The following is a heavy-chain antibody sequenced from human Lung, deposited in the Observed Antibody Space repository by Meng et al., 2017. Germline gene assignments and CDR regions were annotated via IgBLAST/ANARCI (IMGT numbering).Heavy chain of an antibody. D-gene: IGHD5-12*01. Sequence: VQVVESGGVLVNSGGSLSFSCKGYGFTFSNAYMTWVRQVPGKRLEGVGRIKSKPDGETIDYAAPVKGRFTISRDDSKTTVYLQMNSLKAEDTAVYYCSGHIDYWGQGTLVTVSS. CDR2: IKSKPDGETI. CDR3: SGHIDY. J-gene: IGHJ4*02. CDR1: GFTFSNAY. V-gene: IGHV3-15*01.